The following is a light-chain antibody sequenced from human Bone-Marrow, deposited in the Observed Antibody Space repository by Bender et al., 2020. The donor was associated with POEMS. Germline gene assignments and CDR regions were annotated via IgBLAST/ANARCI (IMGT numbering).Light chain of an antibody. V-gene: IGLV2-14*02. Sequence: QSALTQPASVSGSPGQSITISCTGTSSDVGSYKLVSWYQQHPGKAPKLMIFDVTNRPSGVSNRFSGSKSGNTASLTISGLQAEDEAVYYCSSSTISTTLVFGGGTKLTVL. CDR1: SSDVGSYKL. CDR2: DVT. J-gene: IGLJ2*01. CDR3: SSSTISTTLV.